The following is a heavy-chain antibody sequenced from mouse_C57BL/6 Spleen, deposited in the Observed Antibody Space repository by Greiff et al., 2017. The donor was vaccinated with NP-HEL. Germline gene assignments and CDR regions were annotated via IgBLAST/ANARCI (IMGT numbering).Heavy chain of an antibody. Sequence: EVKLVESGGGLVQPGGSLSLSCAASGFTFTDYYMSWVRQPPGKALEWLGFIRNKANGYTTAYSASVKGRFTISRDNSQSILYLQMNALRAEDSATYYGARYRRQGDAMDYWGQGTSVTVSS. D-gene: IGHD6-1*01. CDR2: IRNKANGYTT. V-gene: IGHV7-3*01. CDR1: GFTFTDYY. J-gene: IGHJ4*01. CDR3: ARYRRQGDAMDY.